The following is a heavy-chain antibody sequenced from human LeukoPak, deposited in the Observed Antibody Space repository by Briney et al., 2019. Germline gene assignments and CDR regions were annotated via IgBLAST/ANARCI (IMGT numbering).Heavy chain of an antibody. CDR1: GGSFSGYY. D-gene: IGHD3-16*01. Sequence: SETLSLTCAVYGGSFSGYYWSWIRQPPGKGLEWIGEINHSGSTNYNPSLKSRVTISVDTSKNQFSLKLSSVTAADTAVYYCARGAAPPLRRYNWFDPWGQGTLVTVSS. V-gene: IGHV4-34*01. J-gene: IGHJ5*02. CDR2: INHSGST. CDR3: ARGAAPPLRRYNWFDP.